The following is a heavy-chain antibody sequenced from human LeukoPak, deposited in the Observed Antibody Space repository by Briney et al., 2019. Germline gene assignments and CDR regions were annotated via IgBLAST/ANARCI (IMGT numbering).Heavy chain of an antibody. CDR1: GFTFSSYS. CDR3: ARGGEYSSSWLFDY. D-gene: IGHD6-13*01. J-gene: IGHJ4*02. CDR2: ISSSSSYI. V-gene: IGHV3-21*01. Sequence: GESLRLSCAASGFTFSSYSMNWVRQAPGKGLEWVSSISSSSSYIYYADSVKGRFTISRDNAKNSLYLQMNSLRAEDTAVYYCARGGEYSSSWLFDYWGQGTLVTVSS.